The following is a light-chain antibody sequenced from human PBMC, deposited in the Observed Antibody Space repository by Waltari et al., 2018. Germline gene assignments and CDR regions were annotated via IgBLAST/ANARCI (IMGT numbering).Light chain of an antibody. CDR3: SSYTTFGTVL. CDR2: DVN. V-gene: IGLV2-14*03. J-gene: IGLJ2*01. CDR1: TSDIGPFKD. Sequence: QSALTQPASVSGSPGQSPTISCTGATSDIGPFKDASCYQQHPDKPPKVIIYDVNSRPSGVSSRFSGSKSGDTASLTISGLQAEDEAHYYCSSYTTFGTVLFGGGT.